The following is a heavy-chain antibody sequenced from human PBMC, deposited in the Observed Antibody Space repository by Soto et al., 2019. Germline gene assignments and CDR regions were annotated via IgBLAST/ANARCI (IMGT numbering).Heavy chain of an antibody. D-gene: IGHD3-16*01. V-gene: IGHV3-23*01. CDR1: GFTFSTYG. CDR2: YGGSGGST. J-gene: IGHJ6*03. CDR3: VKFRGRAYHYYYMGV. Sequence: DVQLLESGGGSVQRGGSLRLSCAASGFTFSTYGMTWVRQAPGKGLEWVSYGGSGGSTYYADSVKGRFTISRDNSKNTLYLQMNSLRAEDTAVYYCVKFRGRAYHYYYMGVWGNGTTVTVSS.